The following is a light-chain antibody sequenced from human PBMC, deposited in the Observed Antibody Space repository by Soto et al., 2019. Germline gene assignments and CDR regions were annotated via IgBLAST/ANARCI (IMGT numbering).Light chain of an antibody. J-gene: IGKJ4*01. Sequence: EIVLTQSPGTLSLSPGERATLSCRASQSVSSDYLAWYQQKPGQAPRLLIYGASSRDTGIPDRFSGSGSGTDFTLTISRLEPEDFALYYCQQYGDSPITFGGGTNVEIK. CDR3: QQYGDSPIT. CDR2: GAS. CDR1: QSVSSDY. V-gene: IGKV3-20*01.